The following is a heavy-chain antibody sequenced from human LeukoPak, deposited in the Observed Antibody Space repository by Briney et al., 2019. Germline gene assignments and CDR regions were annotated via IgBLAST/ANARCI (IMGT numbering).Heavy chain of an antibody. Sequence: PGGSLTLSCAASGFTFSSYGIHWVRQAPGKGLEWVAVISYDGNNEYYADSVKGRFTISRDNTKRTLYLQMNSLRAEDTAVYYCAKDRSTGWYAGFDYWGQGTLVTVSS. CDR1: GFTFSSYG. J-gene: IGHJ4*02. CDR3: AKDRSTGWYAGFDY. D-gene: IGHD6-19*01. CDR2: ISYDGNNE. V-gene: IGHV3-30*18.